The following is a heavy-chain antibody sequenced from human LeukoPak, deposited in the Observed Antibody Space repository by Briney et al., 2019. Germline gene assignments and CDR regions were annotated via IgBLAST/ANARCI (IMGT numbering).Heavy chain of an antibody. CDR1: GFTFSSYG. CDR3: ARDPIPAAFSGQLDY. V-gene: IGHV3-33*01. CDR2: IWYDGSNK. Sequence: GRSLRLSCAASGFTFSSYGMHWVRQAPGKGLEWVAVIWYDGSNKYYADSVRGRFTISRDNAKNTVYMQMNSLRVEDTAVYYCARDPIPAAFSGQLDYWGQGTLVTVSS. D-gene: IGHD2-2*01. J-gene: IGHJ4*02.